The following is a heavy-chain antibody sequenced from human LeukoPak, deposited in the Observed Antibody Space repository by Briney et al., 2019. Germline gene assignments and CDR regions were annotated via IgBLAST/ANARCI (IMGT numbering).Heavy chain of an antibody. Sequence: PSETLSLTCSVSGGSISRYYWGWIRQPPGKGLEWMGYIYYSGTTNYNPSLKSRVTISVDTSKNQFSLKLSSVTAADTAVYYWARRYGYSYGYYFGYWGQGTLVTVSS. D-gene: IGHD5-18*01. CDR1: GGSISRYY. V-gene: IGHV4-59*12. CDR2: IYYSGTT. CDR3: ARRYGYSYGYYFGY. J-gene: IGHJ4*02.